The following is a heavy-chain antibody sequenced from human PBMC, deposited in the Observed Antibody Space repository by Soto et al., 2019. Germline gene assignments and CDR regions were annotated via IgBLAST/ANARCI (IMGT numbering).Heavy chain of an antibody. Sequence: ASVKVSCKASGYTFTSYAMHCVRQAPGQRLEWMGWINAGNGNTKYSQKFQGRVTITRDTSASTAYMELSSLRSEDTAVYYCARGRGRIAAAGPIDYWGQGTLVTVSS. V-gene: IGHV1-3*01. CDR2: INAGNGNT. CDR1: GYTFTSYA. D-gene: IGHD6-13*01. CDR3: ARGRGRIAAAGPIDY. J-gene: IGHJ4*02.